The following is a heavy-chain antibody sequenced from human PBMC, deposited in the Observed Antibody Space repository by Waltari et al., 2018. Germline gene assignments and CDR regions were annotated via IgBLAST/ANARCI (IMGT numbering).Heavy chain of an antibody. D-gene: IGHD2-15*01. Sequence: QVQLVQSGAEVKKPGASVKVSCKVSGYTLTELSMHWVRQAPGKGLGWMGGLDPEDGETIYAQKFQGRVTMTEDTSTDTAYMELSSLRSEDTAVYYCATVRGYCSGGSCYSVSFFDCWGQGTLVTVSS. CDR2: LDPEDGET. V-gene: IGHV1-24*01. CDR3: ATVRGYCSGGSCYSVSFFDC. J-gene: IGHJ4*02. CDR1: GYTLTELS.